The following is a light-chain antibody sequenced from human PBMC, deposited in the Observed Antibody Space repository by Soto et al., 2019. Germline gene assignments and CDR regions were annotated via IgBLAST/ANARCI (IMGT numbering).Light chain of an antibody. CDR2: TAS. J-gene: IGKJ5*01. Sequence: DLQLTPPPSFLSASVGDRVTITCRARQGISSLLAWYQQKPGKAPKLLHHTASTLQSGAPSRFSGCGPGTEFTLTFSSPQAEDFATYCCQHRPIYPTSFGPGTRLAIK. CDR3: QHRPIYPTS. CDR1: QGISSL. V-gene: IGKV1-9*01.